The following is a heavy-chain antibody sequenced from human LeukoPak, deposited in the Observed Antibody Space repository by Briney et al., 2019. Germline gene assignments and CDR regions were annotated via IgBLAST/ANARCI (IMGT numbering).Heavy chain of an antibody. CDR1: GGSISSYY. CDR3: AREALGIDY. Sequence: PSETLSLTCTVSGGSISSYYWSWIRQPPGKGLEWIGYIYYSGSTYYNPSLKSRVTISVDTSKNQFSLKLSSVTAADTAVYYCAREALGIDYWGQGTLVTVSS. V-gene: IGHV4-59*01. D-gene: IGHD7-27*01. CDR2: IYYSGST. J-gene: IGHJ4*02.